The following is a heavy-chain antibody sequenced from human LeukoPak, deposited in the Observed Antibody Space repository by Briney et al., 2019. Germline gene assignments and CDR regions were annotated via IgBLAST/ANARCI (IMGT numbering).Heavy chain of an antibody. CDR1: GGSISSYY. CDR3: ARVDSSGWYTGGAFDI. V-gene: IGHV4-59*01. CDR2: IYYSGST. D-gene: IGHD6-19*01. J-gene: IGHJ3*02. Sequence: SETLSLTCTVSGGSISSYYWSWIRQPPGKGLEWIGYIYYSGSTNSNPSLKSRVTVSVDTSKNQFSLKLSSVTAEDTAVYYCARVDSSGWYTGGAFDIWGQGTMVTVSS.